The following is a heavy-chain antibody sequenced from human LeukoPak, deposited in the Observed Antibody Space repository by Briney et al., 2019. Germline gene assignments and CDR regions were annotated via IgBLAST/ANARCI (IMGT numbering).Heavy chain of an antibody. CDR3: ARHLGAARVLRFDP. CDR1: GGSISSGSYY. V-gene: IGHV4-61*09. Sequence: SQTLSLTCTVSGGSISSGSYYWSWSRQSPGKGLEWIGYVYDNGNTNYNPSLKSRVTILVDGSKNQFSLRLTSLTAADTAVYFCARHLGAARVLRFDPWARESWSPSPQ. J-gene: IGHJ5*02. CDR2: VYDNGNT. D-gene: IGHD6-25*01.